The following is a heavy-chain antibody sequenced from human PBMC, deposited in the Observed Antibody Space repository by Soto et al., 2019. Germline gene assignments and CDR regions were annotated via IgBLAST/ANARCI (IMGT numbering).Heavy chain of an antibody. J-gene: IGHJ6*02. Sequence: PGESLKISCKGSGYSFTSYWISWVRQMPGKGLEWKGRIDPSDSYTNYSPSFQGHVTISADKSISTAYLQWSSLKASDTAMYYFARLTYRNDYYYYYYGMDVWGQGTTVTVSS. CDR1: GYSFTSYW. CDR2: IDPSDSYT. V-gene: IGHV5-10-1*01. D-gene: IGHD1-1*01. CDR3: ARLTYRNDYYYYYYGMDV.